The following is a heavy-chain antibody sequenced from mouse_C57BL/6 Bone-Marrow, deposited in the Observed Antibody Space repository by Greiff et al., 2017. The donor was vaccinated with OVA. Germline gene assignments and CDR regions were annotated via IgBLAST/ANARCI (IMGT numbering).Heavy chain of an antibody. Sequence: QVQLQQSGAELVRPGASVTLSCKASGYTFTDYEMHWVKQTPVHGLEWIGAIDPETGGTAYNQTFKGKAILTADKSSSTAYMELRSLTSEDSAVYYCTRLLLIAYWGQGTLVTVSA. J-gene: IGHJ3*01. CDR2: IDPETGGT. CDR1: GYTFTDYE. V-gene: IGHV1-15*01. CDR3: TRLLLIAY. D-gene: IGHD1-1*01.